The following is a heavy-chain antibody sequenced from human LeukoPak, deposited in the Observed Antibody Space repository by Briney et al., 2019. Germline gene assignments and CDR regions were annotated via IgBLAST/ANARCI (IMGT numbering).Heavy chain of an antibody. CDR2: ITGSGDTT. CDR1: GFIYSNYA. Sequence: GGTLRLSCAASGFIYSNYAMSWVRQALGKGLEQDSAITGSGDTTYYADSVKGRFTISRDNSKNTLYVEMNTLRAEDTAVYYCAKWGDYDILTGYYVSDFWGQGTLVTVSS. J-gene: IGHJ4*02. CDR3: AKWGDYDILTGYYVSDF. V-gene: IGHV3-23*01. D-gene: IGHD3-9*01.